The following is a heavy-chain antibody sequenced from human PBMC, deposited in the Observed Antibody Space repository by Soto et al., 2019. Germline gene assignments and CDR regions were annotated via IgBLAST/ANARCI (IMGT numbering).Heavy chain of an antibody. Sequence: PGESLRSSCKCSGDCFTSSWIGWVRQMPGKGLEWMGIIYPGDSDTRYSPSFQGQVTISADKSISTAYLQWSSLKASDTAMYYCARLAPYSSSWVSTLNYFFGMDVWGKGTTVTVSS. CDR1: GDCFTSSW. D-gene: IGHD6-13*01. J-gene: IGHJ6*04. V-gene: IGHV5-51*01. CDR2: IYPGDSDT. CDR3: ARLAPYSSSWVSTLNYFFGMDV.